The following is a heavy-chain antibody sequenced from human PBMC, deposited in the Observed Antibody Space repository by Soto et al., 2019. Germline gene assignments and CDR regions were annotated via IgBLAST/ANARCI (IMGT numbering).Heavy chain of an antibody. CDR3: PRQVDGDYLGGNWLDP. Sequence: SETLSLTCSILGDSISDTRFYWGWVRQSPENGLEWIGSISHDGHSYYNPPLKIRVTLFADTSRNQFSLTINSVTVAATAHSLCPRQVDGDYLGGNWLDPWGQGALVTVYS. CDR1: GDSISDTRFY. D-gene: IGHD4-17*01. CDR2: ISHDGHS. J-gene: IGHJ5*02. V-gene: IGHV4-39*01.